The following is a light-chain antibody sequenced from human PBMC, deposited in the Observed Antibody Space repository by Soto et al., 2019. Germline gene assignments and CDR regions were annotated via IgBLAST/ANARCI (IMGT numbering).Light chain of an antibody. CDR1: SSDVGGYDY. Sequence: QSVLTQSASVSGSPGQSITISCTGTSSDVGGYDYVSWYQQHPGKAPKLMIYDVTNRPSGVSNRFSGSKSGNTASLTISGLQAEDEADYYCISYASIKTYVFGTGTKVTFL. V-gene: IGLV2-14*01. J-gene: IGLJ1*01. CDR2: DVT. CDR3: ISYASIKTYV.